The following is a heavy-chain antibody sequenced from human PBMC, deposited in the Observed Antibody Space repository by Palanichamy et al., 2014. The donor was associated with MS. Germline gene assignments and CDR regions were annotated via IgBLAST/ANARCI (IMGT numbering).Heavy chain of an antibody. D-gene: IGHD3-22*01. V-gene: IGHV4-38-2*01. Sequence: VQLQESGPGLVKPSETLSLTCAVSGYSISSGYYWGWIRQPPGKGLEWIGSIYHSGSTYYNPSLKSRVTISVDTSKDQFSLKLSSVTAADTAVYYCAMRTYYYDSSGYSPFDYWGQGTLVTVSS. J-gene: IGHJ4*02. CDR1: GYSISSGYY. CDR2: IYHSGST. CDR3: AMRTYYYDSSGYSPFDY.